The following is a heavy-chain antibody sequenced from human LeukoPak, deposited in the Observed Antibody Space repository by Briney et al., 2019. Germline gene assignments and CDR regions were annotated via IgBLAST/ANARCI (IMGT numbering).Heavy chain of an antibody. Sequence: GESLKISCKGSGYSFTSYWIGWVRQMPGKGLEWMGITYPGDSGTRYSPSFQGQVTISADKSISTAYLQWSSLKASDTAMYYCARHETSSGWYSNFDYWGQGTLVTVSS. CDR2: TYPGDSGT. CDR3: ARHETSSGWYSNFDY. V-gene: IGHV5-51*01. D-gene: IGHD6-19*01. J-gene: IGHJ4*02. CDR1: GYSFTSYW.